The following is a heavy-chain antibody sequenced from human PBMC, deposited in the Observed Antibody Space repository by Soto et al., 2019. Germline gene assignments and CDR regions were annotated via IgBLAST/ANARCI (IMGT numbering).Heavy chain of an antibody. J-gene: IGHJ5*02. V-gene: IGHV4-31*03. CDR1: GGSIISGGYY. CDR3: ARAPGGWTYVFWFAP. Sequence: SDTLSLTCTVSGGSIISGGYYWIWIRQHPGKGLEWIGYIYYSGSTYYNPSLKSRVTISVDTSKNQFSLKLSSVTAADTAVYYCARAPGGWTYVFWFAPWGKGNLVTVSS. D-gene: IGHD1-7*01. CDR2: IYYSGST.